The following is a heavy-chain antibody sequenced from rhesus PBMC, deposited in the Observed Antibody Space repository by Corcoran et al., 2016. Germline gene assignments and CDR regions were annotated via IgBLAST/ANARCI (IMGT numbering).Heavy chain of an antibody. CDR3: SRFDV. CDR2: ISSDGRNK. J-gene: IGHJ5-1*01. CDR1: GFPFSIYG. Sequence: EEQMVESGGGLVQPGGSLRLSCAASGFPFSIYGIHGVRRAPGKGMEWVAVISSDGRNKQYADSVKDRFTISRDNSNNILYLQMNNLKLEDTAVYYCSRFDVWGPGVLVIVSS. V-gene: IGHV3-54*02.